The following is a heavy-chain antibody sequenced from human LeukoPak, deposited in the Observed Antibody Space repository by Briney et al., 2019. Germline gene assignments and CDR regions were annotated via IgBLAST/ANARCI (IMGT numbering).Heavy chain of an antibody. CDR2: IYHSGST. V-gene: IGHV4-38-2*02. CDR3: ATDFMLYSSGWLLFDY. Sequence: SETLSLTCTVSGYSISSGYYWGWIRQPPGKGLEWIGSIYHSGSTCYNPSLKSRVTISVDTSKNQFSLKLSSVTAADTAAYYCATDFMLYSSGWLLFDYWGQGTLVTISS. D-gene: IGHD6-19*01. J-gene: IGHJ4*02. CDR1: GYSISSGYY.